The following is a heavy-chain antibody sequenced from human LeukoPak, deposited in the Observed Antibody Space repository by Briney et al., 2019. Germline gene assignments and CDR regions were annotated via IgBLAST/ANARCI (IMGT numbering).Heavy chain of an antibody. Sequence: GGSLRLSCAASGFSFRAYGMHWVRQAPGKGREWVAVIWFDGSNKFYADSVKGRFTISRDNSKNTLYLQMNSLGAEDTAVYYCARDDGYDPLDVWGQGTTVTVSS. CDR1: GFSFRAYG. CDR2: IWFDGSNK. D-gene: IGHD3-3*01. V-gene: IGHV3-33*01. J-gene: IGHJ6*02. CDR3: ARDDGYDPLDV.